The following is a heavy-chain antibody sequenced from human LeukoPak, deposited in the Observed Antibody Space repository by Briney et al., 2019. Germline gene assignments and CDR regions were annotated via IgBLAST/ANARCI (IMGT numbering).Heavy chain of an antibody. CDR1: GGSISSSSYY. D-gene: IGHD3-10*01. Sequence: PSETLSLTCTVSGGSISSSSYYWGWIRQPPGKGLEWIGSIYYSGSTYYNPSLKSRVTISVDTSKNQFSLKLSSVTAADTAVYYWAKQAEEGELFGDGYFDYWAKEPRVTVSS. J-gene: IGHJ4*02. CDR2: IYYSGST. CDR3: AKQAEEGELFGDGYFDY. V-gene: IGHV4-39*01.